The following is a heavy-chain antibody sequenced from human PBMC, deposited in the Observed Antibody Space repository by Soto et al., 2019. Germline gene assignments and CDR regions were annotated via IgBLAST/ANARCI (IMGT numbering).Heavy chain of an antibody. D-gene: IGHD5-12*01. CDR3: ARVRYSAYGGYYFDY. Sequence: EVQLVESGGGLVQPGGSLRLSCAASGFTFSSYEMNWVRQAPGKGLEWFSYISGSGSAIYYADSVKGRFTISGDNAKNSLYLQMNSLRAEDTAVYYCARVRYSAYGGYYFDYWGQGTLVTVSS. CDR2: ISGSGSAI. CDR1: GFTFSSYE. V-gene: IGHV3-48*03. J-gene: IGHJ4*02.